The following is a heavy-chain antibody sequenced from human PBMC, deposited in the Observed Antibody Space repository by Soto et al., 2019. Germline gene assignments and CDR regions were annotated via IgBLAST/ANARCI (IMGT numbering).Heavy chain of an antibody. CDR3: AREDSYGWSGEILDV. Sequence: NWISKKQGKGLEWIGEIDQSGGTNYNPSLKSRAIISDDTSKNQFSLTLTSVTAADTAVYYCAREDSYGWSGEILDVWGQGTTVTVSS. D-gene: IGHD6-19*01. V-gene: IGHV4-34*01. CDR2: IDQSGGT. J-gene: IGHJ6*02.